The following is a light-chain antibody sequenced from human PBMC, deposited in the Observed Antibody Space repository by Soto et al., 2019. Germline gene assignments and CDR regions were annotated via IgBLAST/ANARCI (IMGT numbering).Light chain of an antibody. V-gene: IGKV3-20*01. J-gene: IGKJ1*01. CDR3: QQYDSTVWT. CDR1: QSVSSNY. CDR2: GAS. Sequence: EIVLTQSPGTLSLSPGEGATLSCRASQSVSSNYLAWYQQKPGQAPRLLIFGASSRATGVPDRFSGGGSGPDFTLTIRRLEPEDFAVYYCQQYDSTVWTFGQGTKVDIK.